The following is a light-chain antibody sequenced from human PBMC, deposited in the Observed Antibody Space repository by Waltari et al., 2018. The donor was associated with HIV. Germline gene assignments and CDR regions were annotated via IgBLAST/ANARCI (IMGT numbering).Light chain of an antibody. Sequence: DIQMTQSPSSLSASVGDRVTITCQASQDISRYLNWYQQKPGKAPKLLIYDASELETGVPSRFSGSGSGTEFTFTISSLQPADIATYYCQQYDNVPVTFGPGTKVEIK. CDR1: QDISRY. CDR2: DAS. V-gene: IGKV1-33*01. J-gene: IGKJ3*01. CDR3: QQYDNVPVT.